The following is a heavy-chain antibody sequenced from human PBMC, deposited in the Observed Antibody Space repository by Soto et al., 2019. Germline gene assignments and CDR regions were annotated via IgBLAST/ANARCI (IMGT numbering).Heavy chain of an antibody. CDR1: GFSFSSYW. CDR2: IKQDESEK. J-gene: IGHJ4*02. Sequence: EVQLVESGGGLVQPGGSLRISCTDSGFSFSSYWMSWVRQAPGKGLEWVASIKQDESEKYYVDSVKGRFTISRDNADDSLFLQMNSLSADDTAVYFCVRDVAFDYVNWGQGTLVTVSS. D-gene: IGHD3-16*01. V-gene: IGHV3-7*01. CDR3: VRDVAFDYVN.